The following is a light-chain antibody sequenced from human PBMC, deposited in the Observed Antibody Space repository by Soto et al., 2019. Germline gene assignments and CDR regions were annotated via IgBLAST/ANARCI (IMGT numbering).Light chain of an antibody. CDR2: EVS. J-gene: IGLJ2*01. CDR3: CSFARSSTGI. CDR1: NSDVGNYNH. V-gene: IGLV2-23*02. Sequence: QSALTQPASVSGSPGQSITISCTGTNSDVGNYNHVSWYQQHAGKAPKLMIYEVSERPSGVSNRFSGSKSGNTASLTISGLQAEDEADYYCCSFARSSTGIFGGGTKLTVL.